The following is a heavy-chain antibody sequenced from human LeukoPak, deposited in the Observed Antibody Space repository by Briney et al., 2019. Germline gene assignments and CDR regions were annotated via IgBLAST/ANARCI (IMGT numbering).Heavy chain of an antibody. V-gene: IGHV3-21*01. CDR1: GFTFSSYS. Sequence: GGSLRLSCAASGFTFSSYSMNWVRQAPGKGLEWVSSISSSSSHIYYADSVKGRFTISRDNAKNSLYLQMNSLRAEDTAVYYCAALDHGHDYWGQGTLVTVSS. CDR2: ISSSSSHI. CDR3: AALDHGHDY. J-gene: IGHJ4*02.